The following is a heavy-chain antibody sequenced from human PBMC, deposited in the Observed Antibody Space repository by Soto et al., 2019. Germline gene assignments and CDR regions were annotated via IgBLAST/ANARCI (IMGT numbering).Heavy chain of an antibody. CDR1: GYTFTSYA. Sequence: ASVKVSCKASGYTFTSYAMHWVRQAPGQRLEWMGWINAGNGNTKYSQKFQGRVTITRDTSASTAYIELSSLRSEDTAVYYCARSSYDFWSGYYYWGQGTLVTVSS. D-gene: IGHD3-3*01. V-gene: IGHV1-3*01. J-gene: IGHJ4*02. CDR3: ARSSYDFWSGYYY. CDR2: INAGNGNT.